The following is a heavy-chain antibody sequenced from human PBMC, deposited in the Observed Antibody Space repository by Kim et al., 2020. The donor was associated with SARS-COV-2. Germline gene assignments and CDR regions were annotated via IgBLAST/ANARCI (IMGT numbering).Heavy chain of an antibody. Sequence: GGSLRLSCAASGFTFSSYAMSWVRQAPGKGLEWVSAISGSGGSTYYADSVKGRFTISRDNSKNTLYLQMNSLRAEDTAVYYCAKKSGPDMSWGNLGRQQLAKTQNFVDYWGQGTLVTVSS. CDR1: GFTFSSYA. CDR2: ISGSGGST. D-gene: IGHD6-13*01. CDR3: AKKSGPDMSWGNLGRQQLAKTQNFVDY. J-gene: IGHJ4*02. V-gene: IGHV3-23*01.